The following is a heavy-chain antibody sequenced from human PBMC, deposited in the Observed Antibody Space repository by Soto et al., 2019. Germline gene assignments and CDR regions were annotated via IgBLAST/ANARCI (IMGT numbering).Heavy chain of an antibody. CDR1: GFTFNTYG. Sequence: QVQLVESGGGVVQPGGSLRLSCTTSGFTFNTYGMHWVRQAPGKGLEGVAIIWYDGSNKYYADSVKGRFTISRDNSKNLLYLQMNSLRAEDTALYYCARADCTGAYCYSWPFNYGVDVWGQGTTVTVSS. V-gene: IGHV3-33*08. CDR3: ARADCTGAYCYSWPFNYGVDV. CDR2: IWYDGSNK. J-gene: IGHJ6*02. D-gene: IGHD2-15*01.